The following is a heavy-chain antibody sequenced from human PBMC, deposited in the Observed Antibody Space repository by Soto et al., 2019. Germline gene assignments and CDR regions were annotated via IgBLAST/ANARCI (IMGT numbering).Heavy chain of an antibody. D-gene: IGHD1-26*01. V-gene: IGHV3-23*01. CDR2: ITGGGVRT. J-gene: IGHJ4*02. Sequence: LRLSCAASVFTFSSYAMSWVRQAPGKGLEWVSAITGGGVRTYYADSVKGRFTISRDNSKNTLYLQVNSLRAEDTAVYYCAKDVGASLPYYFDYWGQGTLVTVSS. CDR1: VFTFSSYA. CDR3: AKDVGASLPYYFDY.